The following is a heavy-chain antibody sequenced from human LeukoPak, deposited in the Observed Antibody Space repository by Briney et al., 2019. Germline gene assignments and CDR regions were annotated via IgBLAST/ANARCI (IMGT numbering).Heavy chain of an antibody. CDR1: GGSISSYY. Sequence: SETLSLTCTVSGGSISSYYWSWIRQPPGKGLEWIGYIYYSGSTNYNPSLKSRVTISVDTSKNQFSLKLSSVTAADTAVYYCARPPGYWGQGTLVTVSS. CDR3: ARPPGY. D-gene: IGHD7-27*01. CDR2: IYYSGST. J-gene: IGHJ4*02. V-gene: IGHV4-59*08.